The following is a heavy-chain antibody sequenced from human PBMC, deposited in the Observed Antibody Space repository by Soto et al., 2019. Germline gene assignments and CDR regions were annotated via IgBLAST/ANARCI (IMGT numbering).Heavy chain of an antibody. D-gene: IGHD6-19*01. J-gene: IGHJ2*01. CDR2: MNPNSGNT. CDR1: GYTFTSYD. CDR3: ARVLAVAGTGAYWYFDL. Sequence: QVQLVQSGAEVKKPGASVKVSCKASGYTFTSYDINWVRQATGQGLEWMGWMNPNSGNTGYAQKFQGRVTMTRNTTXSPXYMELSSLRSEDTAVYYCARVLAVAGTGAYWYFDLWGRGTLVTVSS. V-gene: IGHV1-8*01.